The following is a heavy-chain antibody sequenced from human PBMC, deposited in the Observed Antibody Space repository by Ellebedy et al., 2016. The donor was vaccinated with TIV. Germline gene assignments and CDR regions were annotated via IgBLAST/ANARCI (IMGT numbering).Heavy chain of an antibody. J-gene: IGHJ4*02. CDR3: TRARVYSNGWYYPDF. CDR1: GFTFDNHA. D-gene: IGHD6-19*01. V-gene: IGHV3-30*04. Sequence: GESLKISCAASGFTFDNHAMHWVRQTPGIGLDWVAVTSNDGTYKYYADSVKGRFSISRDNARNSLYLQMNTLRDEDTAVYYCTRARVYSNGWYYPDFWGQGTLVAVSS. CDR2: TSNDGTYK.